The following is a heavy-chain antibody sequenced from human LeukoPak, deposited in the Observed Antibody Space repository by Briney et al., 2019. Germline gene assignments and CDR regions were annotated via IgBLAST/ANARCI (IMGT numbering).Heavy chain of an antibody. CDR3: ARGGEDYYDSSGYFLTLDY. CDR1: GYTFTSYY. J-gene: IGHJ4*02. CDR2: ISPSGGST. Sequence: PGASVTVSCKASGYTFTSYYMHWVRQAPGQGLEWMGVISPSGGSTTYAQTFQGRVTMTRDMSTSTVYMELSSLRSEDTAVYYCARGGEDYYDSSGYFLTLDYWGQGTLVTVSS. V-gene: IGHV1-46*01. D-gene: IGHD3-22*01.